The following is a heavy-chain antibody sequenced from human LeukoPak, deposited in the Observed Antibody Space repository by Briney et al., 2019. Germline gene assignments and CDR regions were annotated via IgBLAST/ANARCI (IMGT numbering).Heavy chain of an antibody. CDR3: ARGEAGKYCSRTSCYAAIHN. CDR2: IYYSGST. D-gene: IGHD2-2*01. Sequence: SQTLSLTCTVSGGSISSGGYYWSWIRQHPGKGLEWIGYIYYSGSTYYNPSLKSRVTISVDTSKNQFSLKLSSVTAADTAVYYCARGEAGKYCSRTSCYAAIHNWGQGTLGTVS. J-gene: IGHJ4*02. V-gene: IGHV4-31*03. CDR1: GGSISSGGYY.